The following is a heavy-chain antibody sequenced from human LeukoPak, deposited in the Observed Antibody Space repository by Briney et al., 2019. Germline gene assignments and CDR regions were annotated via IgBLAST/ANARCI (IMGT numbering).Heavy chain of an antibody. Sequence: PGGSLRLSCAASGFTFSTYWMHWVRQAPRKGLVWVSRINPDGGSTAYADSVKGRFTISRDNAKNSLYLQMNSLRAEDTAVYYCARAVALGPLAPLGRLTYFDYWGQGTLVTVSS. V-gene: IGHV3-74*01. CDR1: GFTFSTYW. D-gene: IGHD2-15*01. CDR2: INPDGGST. J-gene: IGHJ4*02. CDR3: ARAVALGPLAPLGRLTYFDY.